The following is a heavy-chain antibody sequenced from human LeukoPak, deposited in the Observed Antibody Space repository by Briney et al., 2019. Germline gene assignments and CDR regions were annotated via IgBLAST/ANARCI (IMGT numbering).Heavy chain of an antibody. CDR2: ISSSSSTI. Sequence: PGGSLRLSCAASGFTFSSYSMNWVRRAPGKGLEWVSYISSSSSTIYYADSVKGRFTISRDNAKNSLYLQMNSLRAEDTAVYCCARGETYYYDSSGYYFDYWGQGTLVTVSS. V-gene: IGHV3-48*01. D-gene: IGHD3-22*01. CDR1: GFTFSSYS. J-gene: IGHJ4*02. CDR3: ARGETYYYDSSGYYFDY.